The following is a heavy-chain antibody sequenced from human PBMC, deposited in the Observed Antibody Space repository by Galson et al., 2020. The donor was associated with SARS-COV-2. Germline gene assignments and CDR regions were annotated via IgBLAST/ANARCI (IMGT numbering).Heavy chain of an antibody. CDR2: ISAYNGNT. J-gene: IGHJ4*02. CDR1: GYTFTSYG. D-gene: IGHD2-2*02. Sequence: ASVKVSCKASGYTFTSYGISWVRQAPGQGLEWMGWISAYNGNTNYAQKLQGRVTMTTDTSTSTAYMELRSLRSDDTAVYYCARVQEIYCSSTSCYTNTGIDYWGQGTLVTVSS. V-gene: IGHV1-18*01. CDR3: ARVQEIYCSSTSCYTNTGIDY.